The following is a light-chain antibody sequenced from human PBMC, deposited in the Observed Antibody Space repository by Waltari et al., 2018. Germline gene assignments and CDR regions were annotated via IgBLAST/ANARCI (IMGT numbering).Light chain of an antibody. CDR2: DKN. Sequence: SSELTQDPAVSVAMGQTVRITCQGDSLRRYYASRYQQRPGQAPILVIYDKNNRPSGVPDRFSGSNSHNTASLTITGAQAEDEASYYCHSRDASGVGGSFGGGTKLTVL. J-gene: IGLJ2*01. CDR3: HSRDASGVGGS. V-gene: IGLV3-19*01. CDR1: SLRRYY.